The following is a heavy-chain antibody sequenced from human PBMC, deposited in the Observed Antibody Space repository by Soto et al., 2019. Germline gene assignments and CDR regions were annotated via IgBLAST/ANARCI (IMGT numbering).Heavy chain of an antibody. CDR3: ARGGSLYWFFDL. D-gene: IGHD1-26*01. J-gene: IGHJ2*01. CDR2: INAGNGNT. CDR1: GSTFTNYA. Sequence: QVQLVQSGAEVKKPGASVKVSCKASGSTFTNYAMHWVREAPGQRLEWMGWINAGNGNTKYSQKFQGRVTITRDTSASTAYMELSSLRSEDTAVYYCARGGSLYWFFDLWGRGTLVTDSS. V-gene: IGHV1-3*01.